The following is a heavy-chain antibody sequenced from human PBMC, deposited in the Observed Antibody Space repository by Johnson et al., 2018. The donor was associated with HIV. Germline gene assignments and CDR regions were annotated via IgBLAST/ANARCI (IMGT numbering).Heavy chain of an antibody. CDR1: GFTFSTYG. CDR2: IRYDGSNK. J-gene: IGHJ3*02. CDR3: AKDWGGEGQHFFDI. Sequence: VQLVESGGGVVQPGGSLRLSCAASGFTFSTYGMHWVRQAPGKGLEWVTFIRYDGSNKYYADSVKGRFTISRDNSKNTLSLQMNSLRAEDTAVYYCAKDWGGEGQHFFDIWGQGTMVTVS. D-gene: IGHD3-10*01. V-gene: IGHV3-30*02.